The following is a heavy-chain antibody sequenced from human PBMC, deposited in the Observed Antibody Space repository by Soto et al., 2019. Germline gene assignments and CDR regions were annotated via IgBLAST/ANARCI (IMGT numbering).Heavy chain of an antibody. D-gene: IGHD2-21*02. V-gene: IGHV1-3*01. CDR1: GYTFTSYA. CDR3: ARSIVVVTALDY. J-gene: IGHJ4*02. CDR2: INAGNGNT. Sequence: ASVKVSCKASGYTFTSYAMHWVRQAPGQRLEWMGWINAGNGNTKYSQKYQGRVTITRDTSASTAYMELSSLRSEDTAAYYCARSIVVVTALDYWGQGTLVTVSS.